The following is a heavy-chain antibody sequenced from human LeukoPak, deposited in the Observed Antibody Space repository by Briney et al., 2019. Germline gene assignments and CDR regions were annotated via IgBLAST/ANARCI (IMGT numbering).Heavy chain of an antibody. CDR3: ARDTYYYDSSGYYRLDY. CDR2: IYTSGST. CDR1: GGSISSYY. D-gene: IGHD3-22*01. Sequence: PSETLSLTCTVSGGSISSYYWSWIRQPAGKGLEWIGRIYTSGSTNYNPSLKSRVTMSVDTSKNQFSLKLSSVTAADTVVYYCARDTYYYDSSGYYRLDYWGQGTLVTVSS. J-gene: IGHJ4*02. V-gene: IGHV4-4*07.